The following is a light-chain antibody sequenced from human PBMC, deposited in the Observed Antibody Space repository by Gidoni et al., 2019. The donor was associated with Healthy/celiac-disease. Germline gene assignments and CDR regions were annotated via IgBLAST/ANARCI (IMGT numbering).Light chain of an antibody. CDR3: MQALQTPIT. CDR1: PSLLHSNGYNY. V-gene: IGKV2-28*01. J-gene: IGKJ5*01. Sequence: DIVMTQSPLSLPVTPGEPASISCRSSPSLLHSNGYNYLDWYLQKPGQSPQLLIYLGSNRASGVPARFSGSGSGTDFTLKISRVEAEDVGVYYCMQALQTPITFGQGTRLEIK. CDR2: LGS.